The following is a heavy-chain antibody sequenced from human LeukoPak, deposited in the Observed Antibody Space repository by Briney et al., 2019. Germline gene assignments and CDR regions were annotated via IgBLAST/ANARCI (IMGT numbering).Heavy chain of an antibody. CDR3: AHRGRQLVRTFDY. CDR2: IYWDDDK. D-gene: IGHD6-13*01. J-gene: IGHJ4*02. V-gene: IGHV2-5*02. CDR1: AFSVGTGGVG. Sequence: SGPTLVNRPQTLTVSCTFAAFSVGTGGVGVGCIRQTQGKVPVWPALIYWDDDKRYSPSLKSRLTITKDTSKNQVVLTMTNMDPVDTATYYRAHRGRQLVRTFDYWGQGTLVTVSS.